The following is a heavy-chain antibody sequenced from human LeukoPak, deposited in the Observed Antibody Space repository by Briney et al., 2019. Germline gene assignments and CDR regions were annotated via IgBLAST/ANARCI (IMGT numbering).Heavy chain of an antibody. J-gene: IGHJ2*01. V-gene: IGHV3-30*18. Sequence: GRSLRLSCAASGFTFSNYGMHWVRQAPGKGLEWVAIIPYDGSNQYYTDSVKGRFTISRDNSKNTLYLQINSLRAEDTAVYFCAKDRSGLNWYFDLWGRGTLVTVSS. CDR1: GFTFSNYG. D-gene: IGHD6-19*01. CDR2: IPYDGSNQ. CDR3: AKDRSGLNWYFDL.